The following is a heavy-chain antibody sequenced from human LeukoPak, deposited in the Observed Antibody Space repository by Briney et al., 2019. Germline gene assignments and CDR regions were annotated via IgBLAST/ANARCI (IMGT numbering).Heavy chain of an antibody. CDR2: ISSSSSTI. CDR1: GFTFSPYN. V-gene: IGHV3-48*01. D-gene: IGHD3-3*01. J-gene: IGHJ5*01. CDR3: AREGVTIFGVAPGCFDS. Sequence: AGGSLRLSCAASGFTFSPYNMNWVRQAPGKGLEWISYISSSSSTISYADSVKGRFTISRDNANNSLYLQLNSLRAEDTAVYYCAREGVTIFGVAPGCFDSWGQGTLVTVSS.